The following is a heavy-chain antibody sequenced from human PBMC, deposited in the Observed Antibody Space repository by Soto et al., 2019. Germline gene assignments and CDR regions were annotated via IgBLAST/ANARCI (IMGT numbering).Heavy chain of an antibody. CDR1: GGPISSYY. D-gene: IGHD1-1*01. J-gene: IGHJ5*02. CDR2: IYISGNT. CDR3: ARGGTNWNLAL. Sequence: SETLSLTCTVSGGPISSYYWSWIRQPPGKGLEWIGYIYISGNTNYNPSLKTRVTMSVDTSKNQFSLKLSSVTAADTAVYYCARGGTNWNLALWGQGTLVTVSS. V-gene: IGHV4-59*01.